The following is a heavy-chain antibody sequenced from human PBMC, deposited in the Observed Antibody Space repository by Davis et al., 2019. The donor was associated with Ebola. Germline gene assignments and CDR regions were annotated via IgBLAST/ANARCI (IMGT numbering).Heavy chain of an antibody. J-gene: IGHJ4*02. V-gene: IGHV1-2*06. CDR1: GYTFTGYY. CDR2: INPNSGGT. D-gene: IGHD1-20*01. CDR3: VRYPPSNWNEFDY. Sequence: AASVKVSCKASGYTFTGYYMHWVRQAPGQGLEWMGRINPNSGGTNYAQKLQGRVTMTTDTSTSTAYMELSSLTSEDTAVYYCVRYPPSNWNEFDYWGQGTLVTVSS.